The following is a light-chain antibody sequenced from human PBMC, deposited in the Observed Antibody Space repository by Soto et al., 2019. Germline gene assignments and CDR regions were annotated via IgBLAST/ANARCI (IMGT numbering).Light chain of an antibody. Sequence: QSALTQPPSASGTPGQRVTISCSGSSSNIGINFVYWYQQLPGTAPKLLIYRNNQRPSGVPDRFSGSKSGTSASLAISGLRSEDEADYYCAAWDDSLSVLYVFGTGTKLTVL. V-gene: IGLV1-47*01. CDR2: RNN. J-gene: IGLJ1*01. CDR1: SSNIGINF. CDR3: AAWDDSLSVLYV.